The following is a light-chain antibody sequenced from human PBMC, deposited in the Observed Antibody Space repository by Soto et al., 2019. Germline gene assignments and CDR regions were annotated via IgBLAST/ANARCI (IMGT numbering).Light chain of an antibody. CDR1: QSVRSNE. J-gene: IGKJ4*01. V-gene: IGKV3-20*01. CDR3: QQYGSSPLT. CDR2: GAS. Sequence: EIVLTQSPGTLSLSPGERATLSCRASQSVRSNELAWYQQKPGQAPRLLIYGASSRATAIPDRVSGSGSGTDFTLTISRLEPDAFAVYYCQQYGSSPLTFGGGTKVEFK.